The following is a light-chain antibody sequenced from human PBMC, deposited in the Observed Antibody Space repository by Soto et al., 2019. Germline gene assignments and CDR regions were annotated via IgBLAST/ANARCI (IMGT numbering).Light chain of an antibody. CDR1: QSVGSN. V-gene: IGKV3-15*01. CDR3: HQYKDWPRT. CDR2: VAS. Sequence: EIVMTQSPATLSVSPGERATLSCRASQSVGSNLAWYQQKPGQAPRLLIYVASTRATAVPARFSGRGSGTDFTLTISSLQSEDFAVYYCHQYKDWPRTFGQGTKVEIK. J-gene: IGKJ1*01.